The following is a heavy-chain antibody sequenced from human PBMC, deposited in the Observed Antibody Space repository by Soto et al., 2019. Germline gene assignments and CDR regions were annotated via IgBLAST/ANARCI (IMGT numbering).Heavy chain of an antibody. CDR1: GGSFSSGGYF. CDR2: IYYSGST. J-gene: IGHJ4*02. Sequence: PSETLSLTCTVSGGSFSSGGYFWSWSRQHPGKGLEWIGYIYYSGSTYYNPSLKSRLTISVDTSKNQFSLKLDSVTAADTAVYFCARDAVNYYAFDYWGQGTLVTVSS. V-gene: IGHV4-31*03. CDR3: ARDAVNYYAFDY. D-gene: IGHD3-10*01.